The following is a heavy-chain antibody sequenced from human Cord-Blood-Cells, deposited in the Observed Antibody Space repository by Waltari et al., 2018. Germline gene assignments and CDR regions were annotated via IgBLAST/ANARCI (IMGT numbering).Heavy chain of an antibody. D-gene: IGHD6-6*01. CDR3: ARPRYSSSYFDY. V-gene: IGHV3-30-3*01. J-gene: IGHJ4*02. Sequence: QVQLVESGGGVVQPGRSLRLSCAASGFTFSSHAMHWVRQAPGKGLEWVAVISYDGSNKYYADSVKGRFTISRDNSKNTLYLQMNSLRAEDTAVYYCARPRYSSSYFDYWGQGTLVTVSS. CDR1: GFTFSSHA. CDR2: ISYDGSNK.